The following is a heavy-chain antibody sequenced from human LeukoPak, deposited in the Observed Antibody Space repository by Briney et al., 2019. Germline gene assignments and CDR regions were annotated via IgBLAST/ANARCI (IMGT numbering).Heavy chain of an antibody. D-gene: IGHD3-22*01. V-gene: IGHV3-15*01. Sequence: GGSLRVSCAASGFTFSNAWMSWVRQALGKGLEWVGRIKSKTDGGTTDYAAPVKGRFTISRDDSKNTLYLQMNSLKTEDTAVYYCTADPITMIVVKNDAFDIWGQGTMVTVSS. CDR2: IKSKTDGGTT. CDR3: TADPITMIVVKNDAFDI. CDR1: GFTFSNAW. J-gene: IGHJ3*02.